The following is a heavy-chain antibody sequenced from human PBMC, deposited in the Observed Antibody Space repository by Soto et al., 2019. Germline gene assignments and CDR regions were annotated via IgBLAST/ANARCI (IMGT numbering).Heavy chain of an antibody. CDR2: ITSDGRST. CDR3: ARDGDGDYPVDY. Sequence: EVQLVESGGGLVQPGGSLRLSCAASGFTFSRYWMHWVRQGPGKWLVWVARITSDGRSTGYADSVKGRFTISRDNAKNTLYLQINSLRAEDTAVYYCARDGDGDYPVDYWGQGTLVTVSS. D-gene: IGHD4-17*01. J-gene: IGHJ4*02. V-gene: IGHV3-74*01. CDR1: GFTFSRYW.